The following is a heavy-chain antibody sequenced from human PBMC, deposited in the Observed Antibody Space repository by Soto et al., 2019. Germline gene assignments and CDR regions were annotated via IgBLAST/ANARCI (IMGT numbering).Heavy chain of an antibody. D-gene: IGHD3-3*02. CDR1: GFSLSTSGVG. V-gene: IGHV2-5*01. J-gene: IGHJ4*02. CDR3: AHFENHFWSGYFGY. CDR2: IYWNDDK. Sequence: SGPTLVKPTQTLTLTCTFSGFSLSTSGVGVGWIRQPPGKALEWLALIYWNDDKRYSPSLKSRLTITKDTSKNQVVLTMTNMDPVDTATYYCAHFENHFWSGYFGYWGQGTLVTVSS.